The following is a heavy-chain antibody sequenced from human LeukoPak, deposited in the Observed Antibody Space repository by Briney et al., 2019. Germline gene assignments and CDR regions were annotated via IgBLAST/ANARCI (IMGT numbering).Heavy chain of an antibody. CDR3: VRDLGRNFYYALDY. J-gene: IGHJ4*02. D-gene: IGHD3-22*01. Sequence: ASVKVSCKASGYTFTSYGISWVRQAPGQGLEWMGWISAYNGNTNYAQKLQGRVTMTTDTSTSTAYMELRSLRSDDTAVYYCVRDLGRNFYYALDYWGQGTLVTVSS. CDR1: GYTFTSYG. CDR2: ISAYNGNT. V-gene: IGHV1-18*01.